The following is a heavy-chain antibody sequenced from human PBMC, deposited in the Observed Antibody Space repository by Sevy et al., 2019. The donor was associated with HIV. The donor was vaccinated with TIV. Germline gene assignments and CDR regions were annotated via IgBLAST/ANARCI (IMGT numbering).Heavy chain of an antibody. CDR3: ARFLSTSYYYYHAMDV. D-gene: IGHD2-2*01. CDR2: MNPNSGNT. V-gene: IGHV1-8*01. J-gene: IGHJ6*02. CDR1: GYTFTTYD. Sequence: ASVKVSCKASGYTFTTYDINWVRQATGQGLEGMGWMNPNSGNTGYAQKFQGRVTMTRNSSIEPAYMELSSLRSEDTAVYYCARFLSTSYYYYHAMDVWGQGTTVTVSS.